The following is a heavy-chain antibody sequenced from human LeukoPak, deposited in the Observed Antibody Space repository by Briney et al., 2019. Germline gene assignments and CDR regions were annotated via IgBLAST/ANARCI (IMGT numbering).Heavy chain of an antibody. CDR3: ARAAWYSSSWQEGYYFDY. V-gene: IGHV3-53*01. D-gene: IGHD6-13*01. CDR1: GFTFSSYG. J-gene: IGHJ4*02. CDR2: IYSGDTT. Sequence: GRSLRLSCVASGFTFSSYGMNWVRQAPGKGLEWVSVIYSGDTTYYADSVKGRFTISRDTSKNTLYLQMNSLRADDTAVYYCARAAWYSSSWQEGYYFDYWGQGTLVTVSS.